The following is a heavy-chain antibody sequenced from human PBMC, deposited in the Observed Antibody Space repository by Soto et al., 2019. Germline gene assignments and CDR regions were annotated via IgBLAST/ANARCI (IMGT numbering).Heavy chain of an antibody. CDR3: ATLQGSGTYYDDDY. V-gene: IGHV1-69*13. D-gene: IGHD3-10*01. CDR2: IVPVFGKA. J-gene: IGHJ4*02. Sequence: SVKVSCKASGGTSNNNANSWVRQAPGQGLEWMGGIVPVFGKANYAQKFRGRVRITADDSTRTLNMELSSLRSDDTAVYYCATLQGSGTYYDDDYWGQGTLVTVS. CDR1: GGTSNNNA.